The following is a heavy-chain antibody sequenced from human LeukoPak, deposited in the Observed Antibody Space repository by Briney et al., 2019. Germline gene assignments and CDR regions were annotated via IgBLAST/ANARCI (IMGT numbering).Heavy chain of an antibody. V-gene: IGHV4-59*01. Sequence: PSETLSLTCTVSGGSISRYYWSWIRQPPGKGLEWIGYIYYSGITNYNPSLKSRLTLSVDTSNNQFSLRLGSVTAADTAVYYRARSLGATRYNLRYYFYYGLDVWGQGTTVTVSS. CDR3: ARSLGATRYNLRYYFYYGLDV. CDR1: GGSISRYY. J-gene: IGHJ6*02. D-gene: IGHD1-26*01. CDR2: IYYSGIT.